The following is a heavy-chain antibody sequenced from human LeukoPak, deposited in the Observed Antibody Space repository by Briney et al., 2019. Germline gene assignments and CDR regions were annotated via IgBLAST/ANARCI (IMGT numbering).Heavy chain of an antibody. D-gene: IGHD6-6*01. Sequence: GGSLRLSCAASGFTFSSYSMNWVRQAPGKGLEWVSSISSSSSYIYYADSVKGRFTISRDNAKNSLYLQMNSLRAEDTAVYYCATIAARRAKGDDYWGQGTLVTVSS. CDR2: ISSSSSYI. J-gene: IGHJ4*02. V-gene: IGHV3-21*01. CDR1: GFTFSSYS. CDR3: ATIAARRAKGDDY.